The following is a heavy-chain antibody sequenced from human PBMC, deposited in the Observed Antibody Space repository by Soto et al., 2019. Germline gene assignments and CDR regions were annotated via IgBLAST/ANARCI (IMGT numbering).Heavy chain of an antibody. Sequence: GGSLRLSCAASGCTFSNYAMSWVRQAPGKGLEWVSGISGSGDVTIYADSVKGRFTISRDNSKNTLYLQMNSLRAEDTAIYYCAKRPRALLTFDYWGQGTLVTVSS. CDR2: ISGSGDVT. V-gene: IGHV3-23*01. CDR3: AKRPRALLTFDY. D-gene: IGHD1-26*01. J-gene: IGHJ4*02. CDR1: GCTFSNYA.